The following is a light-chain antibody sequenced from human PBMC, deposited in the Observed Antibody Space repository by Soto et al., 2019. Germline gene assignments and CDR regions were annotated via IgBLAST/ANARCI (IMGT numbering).Light chain of an antibody. CDR3: QEYDGAPIT. J-gene: IGKJ5*01. CDR2: DAS. CDR1: QSVSSH. Sequence: EIVMTQSPATLSVSPGEGATVSCRASQSVSSHLAWYQQKPGQAPRLVIFDASNRASGMPERFSGSGSGTDFTLTIARLEPEDFAVYYCQEYDGAPITFGLGTRLEIK. V-gene: IGKV3D-15*01.